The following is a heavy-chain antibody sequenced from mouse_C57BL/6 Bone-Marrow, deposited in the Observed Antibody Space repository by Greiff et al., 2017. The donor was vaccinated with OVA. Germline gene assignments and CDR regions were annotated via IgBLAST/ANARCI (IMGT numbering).Heavy chain of an antibody. J-gene: IGHJ4*01. CDR1: GYTFTDYY. CDR3: ARSVYNECSYYAMDY. CDR2: IFPGSGST. V-gene: IGHV1-75*01. Sequence: QVQLQQSGPELVKPGASVKISCKASGYTFTDYYINWVKQRPGQGLEWIGWIFPGSGSTYYNEKFKGKATFTVDKSSSTAYMLLSSLTSEDSAVYFCARSVYNECSYYAMDYWGQGTSVTVSS. D-gene: IGHD2-4*01.